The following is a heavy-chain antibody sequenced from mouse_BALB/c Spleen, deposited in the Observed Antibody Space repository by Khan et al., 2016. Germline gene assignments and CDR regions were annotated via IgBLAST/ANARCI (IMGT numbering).Heavy chain of an antibody. V-gene: IGHV3-2*02. CDR2: INYSGNT. CDR3: ARWVRNTLDY. Sequence: EVQLQESGPGLVKPSQSLSLTCTVTGYSITSDYAWNWIRQFPGNKLEWMGYINYSGNTRYNPSFKSRIYITRDTSKNPFFLQLNSVTTEDTGTYYCARWVRNTLDYWGQGASVTVSS. CDR1: GYSITSDYA. D-gene: IGHD2-14*01. J-gene: IGHJ4*01.